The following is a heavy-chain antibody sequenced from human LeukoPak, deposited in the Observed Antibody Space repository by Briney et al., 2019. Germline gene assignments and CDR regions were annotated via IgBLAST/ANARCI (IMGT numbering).Heavy chain of an antibody. CDR1: GGSISSGGYY. J-gene: IGHJ4*02. CDR3: VRNSNDYSYFDY. D-gene: IGHD3-22*01. CDR2: IYYSGTT. Sequence: SETLSVTCTVSGGSISSGGYYWTCIRQHPGKGLEWIGYIYYSGTTYYNPSLESRVTISVDTSKNQFSLKLSSVTAADTAVYYCVRNSNDYSYFDYWGQGTLVTVSA. V-gene: IGHV4-31*03.